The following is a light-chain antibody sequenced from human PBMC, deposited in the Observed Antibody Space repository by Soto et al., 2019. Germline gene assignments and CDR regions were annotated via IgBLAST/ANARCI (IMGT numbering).Light chain of an antibody. Sequence: QSALAQPASVSGSPGQSITISCTGASGYVGTYSLVSWYQQHPGKAPKVVIYEGHKPPSGVPDRFSGSTSVNTASLTISGLQPDDEADYYFCLYVGATTYVFGTGTKLTVL. CDR2: EGH. CDR3: CLYVGATTYV. CDR1: SGYVGTYSL. J-gene: IGLJ1*01. V-gene: IGLV2-23*01.